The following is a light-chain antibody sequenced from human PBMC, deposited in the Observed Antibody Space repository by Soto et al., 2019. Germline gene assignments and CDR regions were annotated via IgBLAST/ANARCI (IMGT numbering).Light chain of an antibody. CDR1: QSINSW. CDR2: KAS. V-gene: IGKV1-5*03. J-gene: IGKJ2*01. CDR3: QQYDRFPYT. Sequence: DIQMTQSPSTLSASIGDTVIITCRASQSINSWLAWYQQKPGKAPKLLIHKASTLESGVPSRFSGSESGTEFTLTISSLQPDDFATLYCQQYDRFPYTFGQGTKLEIK.